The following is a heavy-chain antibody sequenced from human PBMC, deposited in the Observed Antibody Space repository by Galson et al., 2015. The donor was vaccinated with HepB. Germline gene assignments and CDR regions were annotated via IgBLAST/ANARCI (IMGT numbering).Heavy chain of an antibody. CDR1: GFTFSSYA. CDR3: ATLVTDVPTGYSSSWYSGHFDY. CDR2: ISGSGGST. V-gene: IGHV3-23*01. J-gene: IGHJ4*02. Sequence: SLRLSCAASGFTFSSYAMSWVRQAPGKGLEWVSAISGSGGSTYYADSVKGRFTISRDNSKNTLYLQMNSLRAEDTAVYYCATLVTDVPTGYSSSWYSGHFDYWGQGTLVTVSS. D-gene: IGHD6-13*01.